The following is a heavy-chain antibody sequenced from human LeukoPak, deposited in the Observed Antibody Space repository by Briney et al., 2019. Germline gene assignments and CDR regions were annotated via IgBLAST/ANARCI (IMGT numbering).Heavy chain of an antibody. Sequence: SETLSLTCAVFGGSFNDYYWSWIRQPPGKGLEWIGEVNHSGTTNYNPSLKSRVTISVDTSKNQFSLNLNSVTAADTAVYYCARKFGYSTSWYDYWGQGTLVTVSS. V-gene: IGHV4-34*01. D-gene: IGHD6-13*01. CDR3: ARKFGYSTSWYDY. CDR1: GGSFNDYY. CDR2: VNHSGTT. J-gene: IGHJ4*02.